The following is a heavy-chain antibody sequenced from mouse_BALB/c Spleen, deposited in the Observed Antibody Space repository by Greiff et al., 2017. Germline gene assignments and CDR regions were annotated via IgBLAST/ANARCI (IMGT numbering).Heavy chain of an antibody. D-gene: IGHD2-3*01. CDR3: ANSYLGYDGSFAY. J-gene: IGHJ3*01. CDR2: IDPANGNT. Sequence: EVQLQQSGAELVKPGASVKLSCTASGFNIKDTYMHWVKQRPEQGLEWIGRIDPANGNTKYDPKFQGKATITADTSSNTAYLQLSSLTSEDTAVYYCANSYLGYDGSFAYWGQGTLVTVSA. CDR1: GFNIKDTY. V-gene: IGHV14-3*02.